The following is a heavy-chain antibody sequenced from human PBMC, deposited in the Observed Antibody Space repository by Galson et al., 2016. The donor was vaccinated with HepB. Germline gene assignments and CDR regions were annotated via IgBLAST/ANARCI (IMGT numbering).Heavy chain of an antibody. V-gene: IGHV1-46*01. CDR2: INPSGGST. CDR3: ARVMVDYYDSVDS. CDR1: GYTFTSYY. Sequence: SVKVSCKASGYTFTSYYMHWVRQAPGQGLEWMGIINPSGGSTSYAQKFQGRVTMTRDTSTSTVYMELSSLRSEDTAVYYCARVMVDYYDSVDSWGQGTLVTVSS. D-gene: IGHD3-22*01. J-gene: IGHJ4*02.